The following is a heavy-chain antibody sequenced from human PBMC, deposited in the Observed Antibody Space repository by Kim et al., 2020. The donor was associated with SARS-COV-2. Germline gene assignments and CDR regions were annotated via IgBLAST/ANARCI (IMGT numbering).Heavy chain of an antibody. CDR3: AREGALGVATISHVLADFDY. J-gene: IGHJ4*02. Sequence: ASVKVSCKASGYTFTSYAMNWVRQAPGQGLEWMGWINTNTGNPTYAQGFTGRFVFSLDTSVSTAYLQISSLKAEDTAVYYCAREGALGVATISHVLADFDYWGQGTLVTVSS. CDR1: GYTFTSYA. V-gene: IGHV7-4-1*02. CDR2: INTNTGNP. D-gene: IGHD5-12*01.